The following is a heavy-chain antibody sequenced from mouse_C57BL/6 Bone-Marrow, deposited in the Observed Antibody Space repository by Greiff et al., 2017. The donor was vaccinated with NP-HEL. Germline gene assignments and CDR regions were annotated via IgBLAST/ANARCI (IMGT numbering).Heavy chain of an antibody. CDR3: ARERYYGAFAY. CDR2: IDPSDSYT. Sequence: QVQLQQPGAELVMPGASVKLSCKASGYTFTSYWMHWVKQRPGKGLEWIGEIDPSDSYTTYNQKFKGKSTLTVDKSSSTAYMQLSSLTSEDSAVYYCARERYYGAFAYWGQGTLVTVSA. CDR1: GYTFTSYW. D-gene: IGHD2-1*01. J-gene: IGHJ3*01. V-gene: IGHV1-69*01.